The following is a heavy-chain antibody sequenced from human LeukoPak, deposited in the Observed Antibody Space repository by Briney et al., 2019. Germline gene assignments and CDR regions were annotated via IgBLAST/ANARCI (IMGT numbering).Heavy chain of an antibody. D-gene: IGHD3-10*01. CDR1: GFTFSSFG. Sequence: PGGSLRLSYAASGFTFSSFGMNWVSQAPGKGLEWGSYISYSSSLTYYADSVKGRFTISRDNAKNSLSLQLNSLRDEETAVYFCAKVIRGGYGMDVWGQGTTVTVSS. J-gene: IGHJ6*02. CDR3: AKVIRGGYGMDV. V-gene: IGHV3-48*02. CDR2: ISYSSSLT.